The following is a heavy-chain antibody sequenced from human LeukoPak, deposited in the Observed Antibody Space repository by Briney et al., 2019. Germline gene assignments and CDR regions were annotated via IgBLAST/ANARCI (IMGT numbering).Heavy chain of an antibody. CDR1: GGSISSYY. J-gene: IGHJ6*03. CDR3: ARARSRVPAATYYYYYMDV. V-gene: IGHV4-59*01. Sequence: SETLSLTCTVSGGSISSYYWSWIRQPPGKGLEWIGHIYYSGSTNYNPSLKSRVTISVDTSKNQFSLKLSSVTAADTAVYYCARARSRVPAATYYYYYMDVWGKGTTVTVSS. D-gene: IGHD2-2*01. CDR2: IYYSGST.